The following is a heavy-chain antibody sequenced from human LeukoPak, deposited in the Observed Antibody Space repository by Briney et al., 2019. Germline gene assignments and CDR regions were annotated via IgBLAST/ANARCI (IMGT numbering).Heavy chain of an antibody. CDR1: GGTFSSYA. CDR2: IIPIFGTA. D-gene: IGHD5-18*01. CDR3: ASRGYSYGPGSAFDI. V-gene: IGHV1-69*01. Sequence: SVKVSCKASGGTFSSYAISWVRQAPGQGLEWMGGIIPIFGTANYAQKFQGRVTITADESTSTAYMELSSLRSEDTAVCYCASRGYSYGPGSAFDIWGQGTMVTVSS. J-gene: IGHJ3*02.